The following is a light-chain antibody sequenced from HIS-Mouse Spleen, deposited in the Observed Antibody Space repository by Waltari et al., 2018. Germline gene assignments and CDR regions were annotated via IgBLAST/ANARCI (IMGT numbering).Light chain of an antibody. CDR1: QSVSSN. J-gene: IGKJ5*01. Sequence: EIVMTQSPATLSVSPGDRAPLSCRSSQSVSSNLAWYQQKPGQAPRLLIYGASTRATGIPARFSGSGSGTEFTLTISSMQSEDFAVYYCQQYNNWPPITFGQGTRLEIK. V-gene: IGKV3-15*01. CDR2: GAS. CDR3: QQYNNWPPIT.